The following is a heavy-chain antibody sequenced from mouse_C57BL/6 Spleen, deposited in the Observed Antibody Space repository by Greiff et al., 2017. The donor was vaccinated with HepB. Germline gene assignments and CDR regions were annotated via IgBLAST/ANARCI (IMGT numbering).Heavy chain of an antibody. CDR2: IRSKSSNYAT. Sequence: EVQLVESGGGLVQPKGSLKLSCAASGFTLNTYAMHWVRQAPGKGWEGVAGIRSKSSNYATYYADSVKDRFTISRDDSQSMLYLQMNNLKTEDTAMYYCVRGSYSNYLAWFAYWGQGTLVTVSA. J-gene: IGHJ3*01. V-gene: IGHV10-3*01. D-gene: IGHD2-5*01. CDR1: GFTLNTYA. CDR3: VRGSYSNYLAWFAY.